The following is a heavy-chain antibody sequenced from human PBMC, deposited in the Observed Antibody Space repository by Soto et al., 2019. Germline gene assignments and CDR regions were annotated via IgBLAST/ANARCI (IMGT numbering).Heavy chain of an antibody. V-gene: IGHV1-2*04. CDR2: INANSGGT. Sequence: QVQLVQSGAEVKKPGASVKVSCKASGYTFTDYYMHWVRQAPGQGLEWMGWINANSGGTKYAQKFQGWVTMTGDTSISTAYMERSRLRSDDTAVYYCARGLYGSGSYEGLDYWGQGTLVTVSS. CDR3: ARGLYGSGSYEGLDY. D-gene: IGHD3-10*01. J-gene: IGHJ4*02. CDR1: GYTFTDYY.